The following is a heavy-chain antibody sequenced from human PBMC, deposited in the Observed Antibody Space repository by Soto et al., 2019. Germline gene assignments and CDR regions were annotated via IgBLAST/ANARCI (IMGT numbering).Heavy chain of an antibody. CDR3: ARMNDFWSGYYFSWFDP. J-gene: IGHJ5*02. CDR1: GYSFTSYW. V-gene: IGHV5-51*01. Sequence: GESLKISCKGSGYSFTSYWIGWVRQMPGKGLEWMGIIYPGDSDTRYSPSFQGRVTISADKSISTAYLQWSSLKASDTAMYYCARMNDFWSGYYFSWFDPWGQGTLVTVSS. D-gene: IGHD3-3*01. CDR2: IYPGDSDT.